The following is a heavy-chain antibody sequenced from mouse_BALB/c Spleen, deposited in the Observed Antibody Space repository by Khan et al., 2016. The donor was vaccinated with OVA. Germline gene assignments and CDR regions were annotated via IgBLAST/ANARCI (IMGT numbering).Heavy chain of an antibody. Sequence: QVQLKESGPGLVQPSQSLSITCTVSGFSLTSYGVHWVRQSPGKGLEWLGVIWGGGSTDYNSAFISRLSISKDNSKSQVFFKMNSLQANDTAIYYCGRIFIGTTDYAMDYWGQGTSVTVSS. D-gene: IGHD2-14*01. V-gene: IGHV2-2*02. CDR3: GRIFIGTTDYAMDY. J-gene: IGHJ4*01. CDR2: IWGGGST. CDR1: GFSLTSYG.